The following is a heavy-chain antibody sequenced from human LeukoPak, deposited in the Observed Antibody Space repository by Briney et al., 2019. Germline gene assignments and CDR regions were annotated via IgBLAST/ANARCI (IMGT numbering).Heavy chain of an antibody. Sequence: GGSLRLSCAASGLTFSSYSMNWVRQAPGKGLEWVSSISSSSSYIYYADSVKGRFTISRDNAKNSLYLQMNSLRAEDTAVYYCAISSGWTIDYWGQGTLVTVSS. D-gene: IGHD6-19*01. V-gene: IGHV3-21*01. J-gene: IGHJ4*02. CDR3: AISSGWTIDY. CDR2: ISSSSSYI. CDR1: GLTFSSYS.